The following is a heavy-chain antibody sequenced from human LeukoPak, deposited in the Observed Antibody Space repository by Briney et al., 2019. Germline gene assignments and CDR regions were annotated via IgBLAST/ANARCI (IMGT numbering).Heavy chain of an antibody. CDR2: ISYNGGST. Sequence: GGSLRLSCSGSGFTFRRHNMHWVRQAPGKGLEYVSAISYNGGSTYYVDSVKGRFTISRDNSKNTLDLQMSSLRPEDTAVYYCARNYYDSRGYYCAFDIWGQGTMVTVSS. CDR3: ARNYYDSRGYYCAFDI. D-gene: IGHD3-22*01. CDR1: GFTFRRHN. J-gene: IGHJ3*02. V-gene: IGHV3-64D*09.